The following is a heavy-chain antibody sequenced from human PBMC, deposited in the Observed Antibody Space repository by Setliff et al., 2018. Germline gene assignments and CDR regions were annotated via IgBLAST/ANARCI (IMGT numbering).Heavy chain of an antibody. V-gene: IGHV3-48*01. CDR3: ARAGYCSGGSCYCDY. CDR1: GFTFSSYS. D-gene: IGHD2-15*01. Sequence: PGGSLRLSCAASGFTFSSYSMNWVRQAPGKGLEWVSYISSSSSTIYYADSVKGRFTISRDNAKNSLYLQMNSLRAEDTAVYYCARAGYCSGGSCYCDYWGQGTLVTVSS. CDR2: ISSSSSTI. J-gene: IGHJ4*02.